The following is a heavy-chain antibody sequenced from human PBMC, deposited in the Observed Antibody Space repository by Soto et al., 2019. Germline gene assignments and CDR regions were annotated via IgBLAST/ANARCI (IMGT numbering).Heavy chain of an antibody. D-gene: IGHD4-17*01. J-gene: IGHJ4*02. CDR3: TRVGGYYGDYRNFDY. V-gene: IGHV4-59*01. CDR2: IYYSGST. CDR1: GDSTRSFY. Sequence: SETLSLTCTVYGDSTRSFYWSWIRQPPGKGLEWIGNIYYSGSTNYNPTRKSRVTMSVDMSRNQVSLKLSSVTAADTAVYYCTRVGGYYGDYRNFDYWGQGALVTVSS.